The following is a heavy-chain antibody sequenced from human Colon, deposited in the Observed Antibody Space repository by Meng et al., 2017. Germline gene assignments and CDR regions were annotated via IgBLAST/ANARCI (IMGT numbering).Heavy chain of an antibody. Sequence: GEPHLWGDRLLTPARPLSLPHVVYGGSFMCTYGSSIRQPPRKGPEWIGEINHSGSTNYNQSLKMRVTISVDTSKNQFSLKLSSVTAADTAVYYCARSLGYYDYVWGSYPPGYWGQGTLVTVSS. D-gene: IGHD3-16*01. CDR1: GGSFMCTY. CDR3: ARSLGYYDYVWGSYPPGY. V-gene: IGHV4-34*01. CDR2: INHSGST. J-gene: IGHJ4*02.